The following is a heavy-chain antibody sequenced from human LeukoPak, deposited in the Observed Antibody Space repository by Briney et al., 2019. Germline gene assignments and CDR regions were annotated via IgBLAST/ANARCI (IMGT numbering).Heavy chain of an antibody. J-gene: IGHJ4*02. V-gene: IGHV3-30*02. D-gene: IGHD3-22*01. CDR2: MRYDGSKK. CDR3: AKELRYYDSSGYYDDY. CDR1: GFTFSSYG. Sequence: GGSLRLSCAASGFTFSSYGMHWVRQAPGKGLEWVAFMRYDGSKKYYADSVKGRFTISRDNSKNTLYLQMNSLRAEDAAVYYCAKELRYYDSSGYYDDYWGQGTLVTVSS.